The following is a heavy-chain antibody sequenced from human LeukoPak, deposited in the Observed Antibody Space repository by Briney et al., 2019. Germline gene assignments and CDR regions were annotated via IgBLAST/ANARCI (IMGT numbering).Heavy chain of an antibody. CDR3: ARDTDIVVVPAAPDY. Sequence: ASVKVSCKASRYTFTSYVLSWVRPPPGQGLEWMGWISAYNGNTNYAQKLQGRVTMTTDTSTSTAYMELRSLRSDDTAVYYCARDTDIVVVPAAPDYWGQGTLVTVSS. J-gene: IGHJ4*02. CDR1: RYTFTSYV. CDR2: ISAYNGNT. V-gene: IGHV1-18*01. D-gene: IGHD2-2*01.